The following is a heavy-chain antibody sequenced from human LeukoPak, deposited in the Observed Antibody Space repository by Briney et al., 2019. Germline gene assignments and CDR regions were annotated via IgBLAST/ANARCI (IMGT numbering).Heavy chain of an antibody. CDR2: IYYSGST. J-gene: IGHJ4*02. Sequence: TSETLSLTCTVSVGSISSYYWSWIRQPPGKGLEWIGYIYYSGSTNYNPSLKSRVTISVDTSKNQFSLKLSSVTAADTAVYYCARQGVRGVPDYWGQGTLVTVSS. CDR1: VGSISSYY. CDR3: ARQGVRGVPDY. V-gene: IGHV4-59*08. D-gene: IGHD3-10*01.